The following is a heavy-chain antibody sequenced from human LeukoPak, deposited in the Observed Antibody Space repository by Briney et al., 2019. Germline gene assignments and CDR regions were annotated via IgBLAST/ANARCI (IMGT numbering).Heavy chain of an antibody. J-gene: IGHJ4*02. Sequence: PGGSLRLSCAASGFTFSSYSMNWVRQAPGKGLEWVSCISSSGNTIDYADSVKGRFTISRDNAKNSLYLQMNSLRAGDTAVYYCARCRGYSYGYEDYWGQGALVTVSS. CDR1: GFTFSSYS. D-gene: IGHD5-18*01. CDR3: ARCRGYSYGYEDY. CDR2: ISSSGNTI. V-gene: IGHV3-48*04.